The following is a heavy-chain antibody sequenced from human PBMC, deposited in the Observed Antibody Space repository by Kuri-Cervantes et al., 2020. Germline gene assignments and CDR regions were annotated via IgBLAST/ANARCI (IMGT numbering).Heavy chain of an antibody. CDR1: GLTFSSAT. CDR3: ARMGQEDGYNLGAFDI. Sequence: GESLKISCVASGLTFSSATLHWVRQAPGKGLEWVAVVSYDGVNKFYADSVKGRFTISKDNSKNTLFLQMNSLRAEDTAVYYCARMGQEDGYNLGAFDIWGQGTMVTVSS. CDR2: VSYDGVNK. J-gene: IGHJ3*02. D-gene: IGHD5-24*01. V-gene: IGHV3-30-3*01.